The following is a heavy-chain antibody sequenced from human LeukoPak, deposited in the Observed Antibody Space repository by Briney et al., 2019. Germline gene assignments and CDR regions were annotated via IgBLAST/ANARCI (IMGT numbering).Heavy chain of an antibody. CDR3: ARDSYYGSGSSFDY. CDR1: GFTFSSYA. V-gene: IGHV3-30*04. Sequence: GGSLRLSCAASGFTFSSYAMHWVRQAPGKGLEWVAVISYDGSNKYYADSVKGRFTISRDNSKNTLYLQMNSLRAEDTAVYYCARDSYYGSGSSFDYWGQGTLVTVSS. J-gene: IGHJ4*02. CDR2: ISYDGSNK. D-gene: IGHD3-10*01.